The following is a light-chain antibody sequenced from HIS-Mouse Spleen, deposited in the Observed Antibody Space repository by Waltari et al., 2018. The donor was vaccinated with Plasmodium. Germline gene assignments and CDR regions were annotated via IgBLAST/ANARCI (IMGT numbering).Light chain of an antibody. J-gene: IGKJ2*01. Sequence: IQLTQSPSFLSASVGDRVTIPFRARQGIRSYLAWLQQKPGKAPKLLIYAASTLQSGVPSRFSGSGSGTEFTLTISSLQPEDFATYYCQQLNSYPYTFGQGTKLEIK. V-gene: IGKV1-9*01. CDR2: AAS. CDR3: QQLNSYPYT. CDR1: QGIRSY.